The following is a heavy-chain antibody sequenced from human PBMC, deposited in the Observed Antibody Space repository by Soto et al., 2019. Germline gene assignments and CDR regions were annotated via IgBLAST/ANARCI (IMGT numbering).Heavy chain of an antibody. CDR1: GYSFTSHY. CDR3: ARERTVAGNDY. J-gene: IGHJ4*02. Sequence: ASVKVSCKAIGYSFTSHYMHWVRQATGQGLEWMGWMNPNSGNTGYAQKFQGRVTMTRNTSISTAYMELSSLGSEDTAVYYCARERTVAGNDYWGQGTLVTVS. V-gene: IGHV1-8*02. CDR2: MNPNSGNT. D-gene: IGHD6-19*01.